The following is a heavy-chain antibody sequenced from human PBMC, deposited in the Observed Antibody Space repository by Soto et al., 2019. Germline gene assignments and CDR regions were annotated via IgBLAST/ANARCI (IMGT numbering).Heavy chain of an antibody. J-gene: IGHJ3*02. CDR1: GYTFTGYY. Sequence: GASVKVSCKASGYTFTGYYMHWVRQAPGQGLEWMGWINPNSGNTNYAQKLQGRVTMTTDTSTSTAYMELRSLRSDDTAVYYCARVDAFDIWGQGTMVTVSS. V-gene: IGHV1-18*04. CDR3: ARVDAFDI. CDR2: INPNSGNT.